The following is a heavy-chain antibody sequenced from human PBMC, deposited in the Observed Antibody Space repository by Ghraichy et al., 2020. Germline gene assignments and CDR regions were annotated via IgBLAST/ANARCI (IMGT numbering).Heavy chain of an antibody. J-gene: IGHJ4*02. V-gene: IGHV4-30-2*01. CDR3: ARLYYYDSSGYSDYGGYYFDY. Sequence: SETLSLTCAVSGGSISSGGYSWSWIRQPPGKGLEWIGYIYHSGSTYYNPSLKSRVTISVDRSKNQFSLKLSSVTAADTAVYYCARLYYYDSSGYSDYGGYYFDYWGQGTLVTVSS. D-gene: IGHD3-22*01. CDR1: GGSISSGGYS. CDR2: IYHSGST.